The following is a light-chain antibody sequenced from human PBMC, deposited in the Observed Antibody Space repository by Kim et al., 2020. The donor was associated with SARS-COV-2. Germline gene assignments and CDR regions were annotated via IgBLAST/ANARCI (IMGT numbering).Light chain of an antibody. CDR3: QQRGNWPPALT. CDR1: HNIDIN. J-gene: IGKJ4*01. Sequence: PGESATLSCRAGHNIDINLAWYQQTPSQPPRLLIYDAAIRAAGIPDRFSGSASGTDFPLTIGSLAPEDFAVYYCQQRGNWPPALTFGGGTKVDIK. CDR2: DAA. V-gene: IGKV3-11*01.